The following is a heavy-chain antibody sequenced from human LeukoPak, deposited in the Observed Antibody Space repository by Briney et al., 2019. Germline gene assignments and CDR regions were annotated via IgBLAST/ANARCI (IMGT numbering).Heavy chain of an antibody. J-gene: IGHJ4*02. CDR3: ARGGGRHVEY. V-gene: IGHV3-7*05. CDR2: IKGDGSEK. Sequence: PGGSLRLSCAASGFTFSSYWMSWVRQAPGKGLEWVANIKGDGSEKNYVDSVKGRFTISRDNAKNSQYLQMNSLRAEDTAVYYCARGGGRHVEYWGQGNLVTVSS. CDR1: GFTFSSYW. D-gene: IGHD2/OR15-2a*01.